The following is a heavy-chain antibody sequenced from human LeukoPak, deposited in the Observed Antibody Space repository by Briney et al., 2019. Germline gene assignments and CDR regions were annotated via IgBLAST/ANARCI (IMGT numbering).Heavy chain of an antibody. J-gene: IGHJ4*02. D-gene: IGHD5-12*01. V-gene: IGHV1-18*01. Sequence: ASVKVSCKASGYTFTSYGISWVRQAPGQGLEWMGWISAYNGNTNYAQKLQGRVTMTTDTSTSTAYMELRSLRSDDTAVYYCARDTRPLVATSQIDYWGQGTLVTVSS. CDR2: ISAYNGNT. CDR1: GYTFTSYG. CDR3: ARDTRPLVATSQIDY.